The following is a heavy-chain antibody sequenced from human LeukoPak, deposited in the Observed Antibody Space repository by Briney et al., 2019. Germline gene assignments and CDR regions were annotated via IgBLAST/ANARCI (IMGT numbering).Heavy chain of an antibody. CDR3: AHRDTTMVRVDY. V-gene: IGHV3-15*01. D-gene: IGHD5-18*01. CDR2: IRSKTDGGTT. Sequence: GGSLRLSCAASGFTFRNASMSWVRQAPGKGLEWVGRIRSKTDGGTTDYAAPVKGRFTISRDDSKNTLILQMNSLTTEDTAVYFCAHRDTTMVRVDYWGQGTLVTVSS. J-gene: IGHJ4*02. CDR1: GFTFRNAS.